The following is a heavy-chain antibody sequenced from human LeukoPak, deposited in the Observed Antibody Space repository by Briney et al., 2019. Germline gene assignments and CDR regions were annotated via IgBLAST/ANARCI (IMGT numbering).Heavy chain of an antibody. J-gene: IGHJ3*02. CDR2: IRYDGSNK. CDR1: GFTFSSYG. CDR3: ARDRPWELLNAFDT. V-gene: IGHV3-30*02. D-gene: IGHD1-26*01. Sequence: GGSLRLSCAASGFTFSSYGMHWVRQAPGKGLEWVAFIRYDGSNKYYADSVKCRFTISRDNSKNTLYLQMNSLRAEDTAVYYCARDRPWELLNAFDTWGQGTMVTVSS.